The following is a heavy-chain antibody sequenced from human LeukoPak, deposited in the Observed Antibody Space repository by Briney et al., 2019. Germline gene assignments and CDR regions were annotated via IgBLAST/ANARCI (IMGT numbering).Heavy chain of an antibody. CDR1: GFTFSSYS. Sequence: PGGSLRLSCAASGFTFSSYSMNWVRQAPGKGLEWVSSISSISSYIYYADSVKGRLIIRLDNAKNALYLQMNSLRAEDTSVYYCVITLLYASSVIERGDYWGQGTLVTVSS. V-gene: IGHV3-21*01. D-gene: IGHD3-22*01. CDR2: ISSISSYI. CDR3: VITLLYASSVIERGDY. J-gene: IGHJ4*02.